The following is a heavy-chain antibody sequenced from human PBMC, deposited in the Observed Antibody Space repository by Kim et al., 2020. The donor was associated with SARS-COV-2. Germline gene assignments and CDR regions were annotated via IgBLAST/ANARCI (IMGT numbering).Heavy chain of an antibody. D-gene: IGHD2-15*01. CDR1: GGSISSYY. CDR2: IYYSGST. V-gene: IGHV4-59*13. J-gene: IGHJ5*02. CDR3: ARGQGVAAKFGWFDP. Sequence: SETLSLTCTVSGGSISSYYWSWIRQPPGKGLEWIGYIYYSGSTNYNPSLKSRVTISVDTSKNQFSLKLSSVTAADTAVYYCARGQGVAAKFGWFDPWGQGTLVTVSS.